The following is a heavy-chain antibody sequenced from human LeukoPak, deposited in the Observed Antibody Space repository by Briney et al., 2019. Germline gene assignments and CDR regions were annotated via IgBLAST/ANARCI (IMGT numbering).Heavy chain of an antibody. J-gene: IGHJ3*02. V-gene: IGHV4-39*01. Sequence: SETLSLTCTVSGGSISNSRDYWGWIRQPPGKGLEWIGSIYYSGSTYYNPSLKSRVTVSADTSKNQFSLKLSSVAAADTAVYFCATFLNFDAFGIWGQGTMVTVSS. CDR2: IYYSGST. CDR3: ATFLNFDAFGI. D-gene: IGHD1-1*01. CDR1: GGSISNSRDY.